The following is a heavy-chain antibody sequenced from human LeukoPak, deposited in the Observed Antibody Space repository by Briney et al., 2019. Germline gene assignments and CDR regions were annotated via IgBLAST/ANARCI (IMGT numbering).Heavy chain of an antibody. CDR1: GFTFSSYA. CDR2: ISGSGGST. CDR3: VRDKRDYGDYLDAFDI. D-gene: IGHD4-17*01. J-gene: IGHJ3*02. V-gene: IGHV3-23*01. Sequence: GGSLRLSCAASGFTFSSYAMSWVRQAPGKGLEWVSAISGSGGSTYYADSVKGRFTISRDNSKNTLYLQMNSLRAEDTAVYYCVRDKRDYGDYLDAFDIWGQGTMVTVSS.